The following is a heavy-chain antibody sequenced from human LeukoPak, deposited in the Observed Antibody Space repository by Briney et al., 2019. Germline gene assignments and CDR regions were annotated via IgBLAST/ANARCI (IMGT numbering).Heavy chain of an antibody. CDR3: ARGYYCSGGSCYDDHWFDP. V-gene: IGHV4-61*02. CDR2: IYTSGST. Sequence: PSETLSLTCTVSGGSLSSGSYYWSWIRQPAETGLEWLGRIYTSGSTNYNPSLKSRVTISVDTSKNQFSLKLSSVTAADTAVYYCARGYYCSGGSCYDDHWFDPWGQGTLVTVSS. J-gene: IGHJ5*02. CDR1: GGSLSSGSYY. D-gene: IGHD2-15*01.